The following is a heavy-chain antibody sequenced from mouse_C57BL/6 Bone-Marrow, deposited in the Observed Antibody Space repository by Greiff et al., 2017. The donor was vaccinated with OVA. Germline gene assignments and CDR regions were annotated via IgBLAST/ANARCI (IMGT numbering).Heavy chain of an antibody. CDR1: GYTFTSYW. CDR2: IDPSDSYT. V-gene: IGHV1-69*01. J-gene: IGHJ1*03. D-gene: IGHD2-5*01. CDR3: ARSNHWYCDV. Sequence: VQLQQPGAELVMPGASVKLSCKASGYTFTSYWMHWVKQRPGQGLEWIGEIDPSDSYTNYNQKFKGKSTLTVDKSSSTAYMQLSSLTSEDSAVYYCARSNHWYCDVWGTGTTVTVSS.